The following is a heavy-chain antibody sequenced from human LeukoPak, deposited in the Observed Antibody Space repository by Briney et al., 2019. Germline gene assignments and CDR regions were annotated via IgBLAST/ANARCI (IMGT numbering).Heavy chain of an antibody. D-gene: IGHD3-10*01. J-gene: IGHJ4*02. CDR2: MNPNSGNT. CDR1: GYTFTTYD. V-gene: IGHV1-8*01. CDR3: ARTHAMVRGVTHPQGFDY. Sequence: ASVKVSCKASGYTFTTYDINWVRQATGQGLEWMGWMNPNSGNTGYAQKFQGRVTMTRNTSISTAYMELSSLRSEDTAVYYCARTHAMVRGVTHPQGFDYWGQGTRVTVSS.